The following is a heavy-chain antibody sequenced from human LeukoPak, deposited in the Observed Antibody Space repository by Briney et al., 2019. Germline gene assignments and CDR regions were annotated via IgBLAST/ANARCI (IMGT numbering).Heavy chain of an antibody. J-gene: IGHJ4*02. CDR1: GYTFTSYY. CDR2: INPSGGST. D-gene: IGHD3-22*01. Sequence: GASVKVSRKASGYTFTSYYMHWVRQAPGQGLEWMGIINPSGGSTSYAQKFQGRVTMTRDTSTSTVYMELSSLRSEDTAVYYCARDQSLARMYYYDSSGYYYVYWGQGTLVTVSS. CDR3: ARDQSLARMYYYDSSGYYYVY. V-gene: IGHV1-46*03.